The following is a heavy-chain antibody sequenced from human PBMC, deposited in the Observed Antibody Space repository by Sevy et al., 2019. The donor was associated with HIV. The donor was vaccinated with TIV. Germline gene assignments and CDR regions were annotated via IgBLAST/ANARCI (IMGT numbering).Heavy chain of an antibody. D-gene: IGHD3-9*01. V-gene: IGHV3-23*01. CDR1: GFTFTDYV. CDR2: IGGSGSST. Sequence: GGSLKLSCTASGFTFTDYVMNWVRQAPGSGLEWVSSIGGSGSSTHYADSVKGRFTISRDNSKNTLYLQMNSLRAEDTAVYYCATDRISDWFFDSSGQGTLVTVSS. CDR3: ATDRISDWFFDS. J-gene: IGHJ4*02.